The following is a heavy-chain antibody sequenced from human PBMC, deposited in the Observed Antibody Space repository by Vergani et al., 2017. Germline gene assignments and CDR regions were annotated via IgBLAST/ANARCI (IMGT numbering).Heavy chain of an antibody. V-gene: IGHV1-18*01. J-gene: IGHJ6*03. CDR1: GYTFTSYG. CDR3: ARNWNDGGGYYYYYYMDI. CDR2: ISAYNGNT. D-gene: IGHD1-1*01. Sequence: QVQLVQSGAEVKKPGASVKVSCKASGYTFTSYGISWVRQAPGQGLAWMGGISAYNGNTNYAQKLQGSVTMTTDTSTSTAYMELRSLRSDDTAVYYCARNWNDGGGYYYYYYMDIWGKGTTVTVSS.